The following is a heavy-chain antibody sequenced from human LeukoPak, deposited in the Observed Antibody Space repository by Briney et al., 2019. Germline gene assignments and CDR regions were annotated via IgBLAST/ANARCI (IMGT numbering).Heavy chain of an antibody. D-gene: IGHD3-10*01. CDR3: ARRRLYVLRGVTGPPDC. J-gene: IGHJ4*02. V-gene: IGHV3-30*04. CDR1: GFTFSSYA. Sequence: GGSLRLSCAASGFTFSSYAMHWVRQAPGKGLEWVAVISSDENYKYYADSVKGRFTISRDNSKNTLDLQMDSLRADDTAVYYCARRRLYVLRGVTGPPDCWGQGALVTVSS. CDR2: ISSDENYK.